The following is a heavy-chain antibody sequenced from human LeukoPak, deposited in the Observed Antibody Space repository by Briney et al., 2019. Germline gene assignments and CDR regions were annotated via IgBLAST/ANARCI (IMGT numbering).Heavy chain of an antibody. V-gene: IGHV4-4*07. CDR1: GGSISNYY. Sequence: SETLSLTCTVSGGSISNYYWSWIRQPAGKGLEWIGRINTSGSTNYNPSLKSRVTMSADASKNQFSLQLSSVTATDTAVYYCARGRAVAEYWGQGTLVTVSS. D-gene: IGHD6-19*01. J-gene: IGHJ4*02. CDR3: ARGRAVAEY. CDR2: INTSGST.